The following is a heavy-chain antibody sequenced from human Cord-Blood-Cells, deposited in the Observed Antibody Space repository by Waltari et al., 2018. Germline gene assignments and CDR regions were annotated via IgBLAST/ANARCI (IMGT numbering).Heavy chain of an antibody. V-gene: IGHV4-39*07. J-gene: IGHJ4*02. Sequence: QLQLQESGPGLVKPSETLSLTCTVSGGSISSSSYYWGWIRQPPGKGLEWIGSIYYSGSTYYNPSLKSRVTISEDTSKNQFSLKLSSVTAADTAVYYCARRGGGCGGDCYTFDYWGQGTLVTVSS. CDR3: ARRGGGCGGDCYTFDY. D-gene: IGHD2-21*02. CDR2: IYYSGST. CDR1: GGSISSSSYY.